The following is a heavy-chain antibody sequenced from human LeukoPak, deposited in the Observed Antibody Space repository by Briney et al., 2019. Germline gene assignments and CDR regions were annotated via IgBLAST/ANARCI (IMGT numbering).Heavy chain of an antibody. J-gene: IGHJ6*02. D-gene: IGHD4-23*01. V-gene: IGHV3-21*01. CDR1: GLTFSSYS. CDR3: ARDPYYGSNSRYYYYYGMDV. CDR2: ISNSGTYI. Sequence: PGGSLRLSCAASGLTFSSYSMNWVRQAPGKGQEWVSSISNSGTYIYYADSVKGRFTISRDNAKNSLYLQMNSLRAEDTAVYYCARDPYYGSNSRYYYYYGMDVWGQGTTVTVSS.